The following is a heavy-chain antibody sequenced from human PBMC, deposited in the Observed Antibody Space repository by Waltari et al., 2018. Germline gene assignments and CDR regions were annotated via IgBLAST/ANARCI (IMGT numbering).Heavy chain of an antibody. CDR1: GGSISSYY. V-gene: IGHV4-59*01. D-gene: IGHD5-12*01. Sequence: QVQLQESGPGLVKPSETLYLTCTVSGGSISSYYWSWIRQPPGKGLEWIGYIYYSGSTNYNPSLKSRVTISVDTSKNQFSLKLSSVTAADTAVYYCARGVATIRGYYYYYMDVWGKGTTVTVSS. CDR2: IYYSGST. J-gene: IGHJ6*03. CDR3: ARGVATIRGYYYYYMDV.